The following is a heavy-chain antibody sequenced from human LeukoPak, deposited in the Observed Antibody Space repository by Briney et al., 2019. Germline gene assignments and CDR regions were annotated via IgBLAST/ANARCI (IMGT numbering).Heavy chain of an antibody. Sequence: GGSLRLSCAASRFTFRSYFMYWVRQAPGKGLEWVSVIYSGGSTYYADSVKGRFTISRDNSKNTLYLQMNSLRAEDTAVYYCANIADGGVLDYWGQGTLVTVSS. CDR1: RFTFRSYF. V-gene: IGHV3-53*01. D-gene: IGHD6-13*01. J-gene: IGHJ4*02. CDR3: ANIADGGVLDY. CDR2: IYSGGST.